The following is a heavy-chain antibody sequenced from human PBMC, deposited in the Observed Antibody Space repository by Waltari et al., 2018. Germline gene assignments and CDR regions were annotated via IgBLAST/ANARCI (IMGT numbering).Heavy chain of an antibody. D-gene: IGHD3-22*01. CDR1: GGSISSSSYY. Sequence: QLQLQESGPGLVKPSETLSLTCTVSGGSISSSSYYWGWIRQPPGKGLEWIGNIYYSGSTSTNPSLKVRVTISGDPSKNHFSLKLSSVTAADTAVYDCARQQGGYYYDSSGYSYYYYGMDVWGQGTTVTVSS. V-gene: IGHV4-39*01. J-gene: IGHJ6*02. CDR2: IYYSGST. CDR3: ARQQGGYYYDSSGYSYYYYGMDV.